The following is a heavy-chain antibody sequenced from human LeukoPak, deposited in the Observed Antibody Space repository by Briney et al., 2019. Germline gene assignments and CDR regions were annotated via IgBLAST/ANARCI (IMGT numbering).Heavy chain of an antibody. V-gene: IGHV1-69*05. CDR3: ARATYNDSKNRPRRLAFDL. Sequence: SVKVSCKTSGGTLDNFAISWVRQAPGHGLEWVGGIIPLFGTPDYPQKFQARVTVTTDESTGTAYMEMSSLRADDTALYYCARATYNDSKNRPRRLAFDLWGQGTLVTVSS. D-gene: IGHD3-10*01. CDR1: GGTLDNFA. CDR2: IIPLFGTP. J-gene: IGHJ5*02.